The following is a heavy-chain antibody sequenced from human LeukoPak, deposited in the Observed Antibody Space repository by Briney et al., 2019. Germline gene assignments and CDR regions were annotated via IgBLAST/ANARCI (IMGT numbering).Heavy chain of an antibody. CDR3: ARIQYGSGTP. CDR2: ISAYNGNT. Sequence: ASVKVSCKAPGGTFSSYAISWVRQAPGQGLEWMGWISAYNGNTNYAQKLQGRVTMTTDTSTSTAYMELRSLRSDDTAVYYCARIQYGSGTPWGQGTLVTVSS. D-gene: IGHD3-10*01. CDR1: GGTFSSYA. V-gene: IGHV1-18*01. J-gene: IGHJ5*02.